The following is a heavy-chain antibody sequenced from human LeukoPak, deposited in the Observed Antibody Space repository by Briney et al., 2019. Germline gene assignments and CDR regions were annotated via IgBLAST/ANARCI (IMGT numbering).Heavy chain of an antibody. V-gene: IGHV3-48*01. D-gene: IGHD2-21*02. Sequence: GGSLRLSCAASGFTFSSYSMNWVRQAPGKGLEWVSYISSSSSTIYYADSVKGRFTIFRDNAKNSLYLQMNSLRAEDTAVYYCARDAPHIVVVTAIPEAFDIWGQGTMVTVSS. CDR3: ARDAPHIVVVTAIPEAFDI. CDR2: ISSSSSTI. CDR1: GFTFSSYS. J-gene: IGHJ3*02.